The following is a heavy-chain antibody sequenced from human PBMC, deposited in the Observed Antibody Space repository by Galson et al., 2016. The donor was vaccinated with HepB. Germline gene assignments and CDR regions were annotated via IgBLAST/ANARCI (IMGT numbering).Heavy chain of an antibody. Sequence: SLRLSCAASGFTFSSYAMNWVRQAPGKGLEWVSGISGSGDSTNYADSVKGRFTISRDNSKNTLYLQMNSLRGEDTAVYYCAKEYASGRYSSYYSMDVWGQGTTVTVSS. D-gene: IGHD3-10*01. CDR2: ISGSGDST. V-gene: IGHV3-23*01. J-gene: IGHJ6*02. CDR3: AKEYASGRYSSYYSMDV. CDR1: GFTFSSYA.